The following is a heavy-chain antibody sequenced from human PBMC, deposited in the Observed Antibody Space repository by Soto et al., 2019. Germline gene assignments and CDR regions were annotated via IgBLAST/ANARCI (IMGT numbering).Heavy chain of an antibody. CDR1: GYSFINYG. J-gene: IGHJ5*01. D-gene: IGHD5-12*01. V-gene: IGHV1-18*04. CDR3: ARDSKWLIINGNWFDS. Sequence: QVQLVQSGAEVKKPGASVKVSCKFSGYSFINYGMTWVRQAPGQGFEWMGWISGSNGATNYAQRFQGRVPLTTDTSTNTAYMELRSLRLDDTAIYYCARDSKWLIINGNWFDSWGQGTLVTVSS. CDR2: ISGSNGAT.